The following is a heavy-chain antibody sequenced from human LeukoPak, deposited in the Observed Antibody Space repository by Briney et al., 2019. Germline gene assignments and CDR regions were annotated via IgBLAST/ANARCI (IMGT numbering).Heavy chain of an antibody. V-gene: IGHV4-59*01. Sequence: SETLSLTCTVSGGSISSYYWSWIRQPPGKGLEWIGYIYYSGSTNYNTSLKSRVTISVDTSKNQFSLKLSSVTAADTAVYYCARIKGKTSGSYYFDNWGQGTLVTVSS. J-gene: IGHJ4*02. CDR3: ARIKGKTSGSYYFDN. D-gene: IGHD1-26*01. CDR1: GGSISSYY. CDR2: IYYSGST.